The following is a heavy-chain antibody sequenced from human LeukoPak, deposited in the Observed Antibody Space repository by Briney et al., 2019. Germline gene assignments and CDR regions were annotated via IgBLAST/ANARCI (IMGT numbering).Heavy chain of an antibody. D-gene: IGHD3-22*01. CDR1: GVTVSSSC. J-gene: IGHJ4*02. Sequence: GGALRHSCEGPGVTVSSSCMSWVHQAPGKGPEWVSLIYSGGSTHYADSVKGRFTISRDTSKNTLYLQMNSLRAEDTALYYCARDIRDSSGYYYYFDNWGQGTLVTVSS. CDR2: IYSGGST. V-gene: IGHV3-66*02. CDR3: ARDIRDSSGYYYYFDN.